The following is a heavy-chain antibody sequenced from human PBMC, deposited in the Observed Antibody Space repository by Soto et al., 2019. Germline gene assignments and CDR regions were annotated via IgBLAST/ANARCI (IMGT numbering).Heavy chain of an antibody. J-gene: IGHJ6*03. D-gene: IGHD2-8*02. Sequence: GGSLRLSCAASGFTFSSHWMSWVRQAPGKGLEWVANIKQDGSEKYYVDSVKGRFSILRDNAKNSLYLQMSSLSAEDTAVYYCARDWTGYCTGTGCPSYYYYYMDVWGKGTSVTVSS. V-gene: IGHV3-7*01. CDR1: GFTFSSHW. CDR3: ARDWTGYCTGTGCPSYYYYYMDV. CDR2: IKQDGSEK.